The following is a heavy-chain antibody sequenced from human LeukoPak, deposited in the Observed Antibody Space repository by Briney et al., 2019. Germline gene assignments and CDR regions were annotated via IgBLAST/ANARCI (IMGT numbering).Heavy chain of an antibody. Sequence: SETLSLTCTVSGGSISSYYWSWIRQPPGKGLEWIGSIYHSGSTYYNPSLKSRVTISVDTSKNQFSLKLSSVTAADTAVYYCARVTYYYDSSGYPDYWGQGTLVTVSS. V-gene: IGHV4-38-2*02. CDR2: IYHSGST. CDR1: GGSISSYY. J-gene: IGHJ4*02. CDR3: ARVTYYYDSSGYPDY. D-gene: IGHD3-22*01.